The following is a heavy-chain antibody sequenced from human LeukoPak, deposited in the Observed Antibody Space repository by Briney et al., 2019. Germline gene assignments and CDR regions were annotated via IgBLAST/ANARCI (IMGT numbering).Heavy chain of an antibody. CDR2: IYYSGST. J-gene: IGHJ3*02. CDR1: GGSISSYY. Sequence: SETLSLTCTVSGGSISSYYWSWIRQPPGKGLEWIGYIYYSGSTNYNPSLKSRVTISVDTSKNQFSLKLSSVTAADTAVYYCARETPTDAFDIWGQGTMVTVSS. CDR3: ARETPTDAFDI. V-gene: IGHV4-59*01.